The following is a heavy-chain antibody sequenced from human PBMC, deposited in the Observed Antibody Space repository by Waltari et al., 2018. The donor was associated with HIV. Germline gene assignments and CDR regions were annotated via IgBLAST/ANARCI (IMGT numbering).Heavy chain of an antibody. CDR3: ARGRDLFTYNISSVVWFDP. D-gene: IGHD1-20*01. Sequence: QVQLHQWGAGLLKPSETLSLTCAVYGGSFSGYYWSWIRQPPGKGLQWIGQINHSGSTRFSPSLKSRLSMSVDTYNNQFSLKLTSLTAADTAVYYCARGRDLFTYNISSVVWFDPWGQGTLVTVSS. CDR2: INHSGST. V-gene: IGHV4-34*01. CDR1: GGSFSGYY. J-gene: IGHJ5*02.